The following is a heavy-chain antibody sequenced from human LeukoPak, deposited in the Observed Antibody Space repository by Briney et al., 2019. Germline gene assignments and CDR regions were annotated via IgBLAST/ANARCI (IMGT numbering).Heavy chain of an antibody. CDR3: AKESSGYSYEDYFDY. J-gene: IGHJ4*02. CDR2: ISGSGGST. Sequence: GGSLRLSCAASGFTFSSYGMSWVRHAPGKGLEWVSAISGSGGSTYYADSVKGRFTISRDNSKNTLYLQMNSLRAEDTAVYYCAKESSGYSYEDYFDYWGQGTLVTVTS. D-gene: IGHD5-18*01. V-gene: IGHV3-23*01. CDR1: GFTFSSYG.